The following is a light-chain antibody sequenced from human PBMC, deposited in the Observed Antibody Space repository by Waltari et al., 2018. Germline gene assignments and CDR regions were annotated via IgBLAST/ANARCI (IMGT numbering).Light chain of an antibody. CDR1: QSVLYSSNNKNY. J-gene: IGKJ4*01. V-gene: IGKV4-1*01. CDR3: QQYYETPLT. CDR2: WAS. Sequence: DIVMTQSPDSLAVSLGERATINCKSSQSVLYSSNNKNYLAWYPQTPGQPPKLLSYWASNRESGVPGRFSGSGSGADFTLTISSLQAEDVAVYYCQQYYETPLTFGGGTKVEIK.